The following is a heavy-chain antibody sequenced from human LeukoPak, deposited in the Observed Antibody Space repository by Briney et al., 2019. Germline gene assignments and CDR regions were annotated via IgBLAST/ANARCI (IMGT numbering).Heavy chain of an antibody. CDR3: ARACYDSSGFDAFDI. Sequence: PSETLSLTCAVYGGSFSGYYWSWIRQPPGKGLEWIGEINHSGSTNYNPSLKSRVTISVDTSRNRFSLKLSSVTAADTAVYYCARACYDSSGFDAFDIWGQGTMATVSS. J-gene: IGHJ3*02. CDR2: INHSGST. D-gene: IGHD3-22*01. V-gene: IGHV4-34*01. CDR1: GGSFSGYY.